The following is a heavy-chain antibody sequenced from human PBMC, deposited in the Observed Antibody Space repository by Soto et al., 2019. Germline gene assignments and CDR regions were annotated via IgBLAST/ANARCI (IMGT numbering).Heavy chain of an antibody. J-gene: IGHJ4*02. CDR3: AGAGQQLDY. D-gene: IGHD6-13*01. V-gene: IGHV3-48*01. CDR1: GFTVSSYN. CDR2: ISRSGSPI. Sequence: EVQLVESGGGLVQPGGSLRLSCAASGFTVSSYNMNWVRQAPGKGLEWVAHISRSGSPIYYAESVKGRFIISRDHAKNSLYLQMNSLRAEDTAVYYCAGAGQQLDYLGQGTLVTVSS.